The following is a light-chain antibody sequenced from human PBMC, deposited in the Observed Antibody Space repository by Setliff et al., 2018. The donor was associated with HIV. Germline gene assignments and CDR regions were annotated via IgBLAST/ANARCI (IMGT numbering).Light chain of an antibody. CDR1: SGSIASNY. V-gene: IGLV6-57*01. CDR3: QSFDSSNRV. J-gene: IGLJ3*02. Sequence: NFMLTQPHSVSESPGKTVTISCTRSSGSIASNYVQWYQQRPGSSPTTVIYEDNQRPSGVPDRFSGSIDSSSNSVSLTISGLKTEDEADYYCQSFDSSNRVFGGGTTVTVL. CDR2: EDN.